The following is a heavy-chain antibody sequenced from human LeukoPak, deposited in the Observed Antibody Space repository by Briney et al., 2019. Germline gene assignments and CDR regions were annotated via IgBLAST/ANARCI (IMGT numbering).Heavy chain of an antibody. Sequence: PGGSLRLSCAASGFTFSSYAMTWVRQAPGKGLEWVSAIGGSGGRTFYADSVKGRFTISRDNSKNTLYLQMNSLRAEDTAVYYCAKDGRMPSLFWFGELPYYFDYWGQGTLATVSS. J-gene: IGHJ4*02. CDR1: GFTFSSYA. CDR2: IGGSGGRT. V-gene: IGHV3-23*01. D-gene: IGHD3-10*01. CDR3: AKDGRMPSLFWFGELPYYFDY.